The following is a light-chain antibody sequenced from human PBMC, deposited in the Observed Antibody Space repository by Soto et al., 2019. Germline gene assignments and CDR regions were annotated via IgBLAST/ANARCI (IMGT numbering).Light chain of an antibody. CDR3: QQSYSTPN. CDR1: QSISSY. CDR2: AAS. Sequence: DIQMTQSPSSLSASVGDRVTITCRASQSISSYLNWYQQKPGKAPNLLIYAASSLQSGVPSRFSGSGSGTDFTLTISSLQPEDFATYYCQQSYSTPNFGGGTKVDIK. V-gene: IGKV1-39*01. J-gene: IGKJ4*01.